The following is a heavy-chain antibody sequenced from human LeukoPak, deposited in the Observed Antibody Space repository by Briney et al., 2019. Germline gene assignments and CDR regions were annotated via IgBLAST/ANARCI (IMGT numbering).Heavy chain of an antibody. CDR3: ARAGSSSLRTPYSYYFDY. J-gene: IGHJ4*02. CDR1: GGSFSGYH. D-gene: IGHD6-6*01. V-gene: IGHV4-34*01. CDR2: INHSGST. Sequence: SETLSLTCDVYGGSFSGYHWSWIRQTPGKGLEWIGEINHSGSTNYNPSLKSRVTISVDTSKNQFSLQLNFVTPEDTAVYYCARAGSSSLRTPYSYYFDYWGQGTLVTVSS.